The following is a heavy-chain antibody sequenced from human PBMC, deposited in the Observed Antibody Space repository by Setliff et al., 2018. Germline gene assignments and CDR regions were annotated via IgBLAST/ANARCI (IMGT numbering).Heavy chain of an antibody. V-gene: IGHV3-30*04. Sequence: GGSLRLSCAASGFLYSNNAFHWVRQTPGKGLEWVAVISYDGTITHYVDSVKGRFSISRDNAKNSLYLQMDSLRTEDTAVYYCARLSYRWSQYYYFDYWGQGTLVTVSS. CDR2: ISYDGTIT. J-gene: IGHJ4*02. D-gene: IGHD2-15*01. CDR1: GFLYSNNA. CDR3: ARLSYRWSQYYYFDY.